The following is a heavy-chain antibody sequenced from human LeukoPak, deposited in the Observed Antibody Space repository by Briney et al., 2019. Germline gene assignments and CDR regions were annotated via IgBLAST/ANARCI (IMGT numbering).Heavy chain of an antibody. J-gene: IGHJ6*02. CDR2: IRSRAYDGTP. V-gene: IGHV3-49*04. CDR1: GFIYRVYA. Sequence: GRSVSLLCTVCGFIYRVYAMMWVRQARGKGWVGVGFIRSRAYDGTPEYAASVKGRFTISRDDSKSIAYLQMDSLKTEDTAVYYCTRVAVYCSSTSCYIHYYYYYYGMDVWGQGTTVTVSS. CDR3: TRVAVYCSSTSCYIHYYYYYYGMDV. D-gene: IGHD2-2*02.